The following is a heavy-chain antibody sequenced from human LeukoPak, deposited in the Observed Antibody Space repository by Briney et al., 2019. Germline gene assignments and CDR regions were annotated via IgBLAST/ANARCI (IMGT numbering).Heavy chain of an antibody. CDR2: TYHRSKWYN. CDR3: ARQIFGVVITWYYFDY. CDR1: GDSVSSNSAA. J-gene: IGHJ4*02. Sequence: SQTLSLTCAISGDSVSSNSAAWNWIRQSPSRGLEWLGRTYHRSKWYNDYAVSVKSRITINPDTSKNQFSLQLNSVTPEDTAVYYCARQIFGVVITWYYFDYWGQGTLVTVSS. V-gene: IGHV6-1*01. D-gene: IGHD3-3*01.